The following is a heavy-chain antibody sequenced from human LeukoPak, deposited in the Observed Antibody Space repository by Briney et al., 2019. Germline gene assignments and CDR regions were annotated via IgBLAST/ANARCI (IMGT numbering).Heavy chain of an antibody. J-gene: IGHJ4*02. CDR1: GGSISSYY. CDR2: IYYSGST. Sequence: PSETLSLTSTVSGGSISSYYWSWIRQPPGKGLEWIGYIYYSGSTNYNPSLKSRVTISVDTSKNQFSLKLSSVTAADTAVYYCARSKYYYDSSGYYDSTYYFDYWGQGTLVTVSS. D-gene: IGHD3-22*01. CDR3: ARSKYYYDSSGYYDSTYYFDY. V-gene: IGHV4-59*01.